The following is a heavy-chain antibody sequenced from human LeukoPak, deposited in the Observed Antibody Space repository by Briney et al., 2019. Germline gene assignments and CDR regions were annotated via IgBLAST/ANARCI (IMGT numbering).Heavy chain of an antibody. CDR2: IKQDGSEK. D-gene: IGHD5-24*01. CDR1: GLTFSNAW. J-gene: IGHJ6*03. Sequence: AGGSLRLSCAASGLTFSNAWMSWVRQAPGKGLEWVANIKQDGSEKYYVDSVKGRFTISRDNAKNSLYLQMNSLRAEDTAVYYCASTMRRDGYNHAYYYYYYMDVWGKGTTVTVSS. CDR3: ASTMRRDGYNHAYYYYYYMDV. V-gene: IGHV3-7*01.